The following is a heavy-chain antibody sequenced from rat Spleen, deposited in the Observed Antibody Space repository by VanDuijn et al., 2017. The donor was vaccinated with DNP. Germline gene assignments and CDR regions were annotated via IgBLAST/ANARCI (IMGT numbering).Heavy chain of an antibody. J-gene: IGHJ2*01. CDR2: IGSDAYAP. D-gene: IGHD1-7*01. CDR1: GFTFSDYY. CDR3: ATHDWQG. V-gene: IGHV5-20*01. Sequence: EVQLVESGGGLVQPGRSLKLSCAASGFTFSDYYMAWVRQAPTKGLEWVAYIGSDAYAPYYGDSVKGRFTISRDNAKSILYLQMDSLRSEDTATYFCATHDWQGWGQGVMVTVSS.